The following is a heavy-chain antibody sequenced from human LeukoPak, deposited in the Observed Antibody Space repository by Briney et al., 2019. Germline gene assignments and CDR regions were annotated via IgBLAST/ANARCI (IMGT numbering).Heavy chain of an antibody. CDR3: ARDQEQWLPRGLDY. Sequence: GRSLRLSCAASGFTFGSYGMHWVRQAPGKGLEWVAVIWYDGSNKYYADSVKGRFTISRDNSKNTLYLQMNSLRAEDTAVYYCARDQEQWLPRGLDYWGQGTLVTVSS. V-gene: IGHV3-33*01. D-gene: IGHD6-19*01. CDR1: GFTFGSYG. CDR2: IWYDGSNK. J-gene: IGHJ4*02.